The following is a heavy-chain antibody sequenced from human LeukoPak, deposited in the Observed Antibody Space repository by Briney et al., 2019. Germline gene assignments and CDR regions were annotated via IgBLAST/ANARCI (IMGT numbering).Heavy chain of an antibody. Sequence: SETLSLTCTVSGGSISSSSYYWGWIRQPPGKGLEWIGSIYYSGSTYYNPSLKSRVTISVDTSKNQFSLKLSSVTAADTAVYYCAMTPYYYDSSGPRGAFDIWGQGTMVTVSS. CDR3: AMTPYYYDSSGPRGAFDI. D-gene: IGHD3-22*01. CDR2: IYYSGST. CDR1: GGSISSSSYY. J-gene: IGHJ3*02. V-gene: IGHV4-39*07.